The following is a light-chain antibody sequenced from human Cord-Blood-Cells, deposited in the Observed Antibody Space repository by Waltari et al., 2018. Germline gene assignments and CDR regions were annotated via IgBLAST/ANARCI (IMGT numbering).Light chain of an antibody. CDR2: KNS. CDR3: QSADSSGTYVV. Sequence: SYELTQPPSVSVSPGQTARITCSGHALPKQYAYWYQQKPDQAPVMVLYKNSERPSGIPERFSGASSGTTVTLTISGVQAEDEADYYCQSADSSGTYVVFGGGTKLTVL. J-gene: IGLJ2*01. V-gene: IGLV3-25*02. CDR1: ALPKQY.